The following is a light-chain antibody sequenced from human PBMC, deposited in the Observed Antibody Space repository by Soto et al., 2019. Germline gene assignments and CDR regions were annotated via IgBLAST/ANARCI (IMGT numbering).Light chain of an antibody. CDR2: KAA. CDR3: QDSACLPGT. V-gene: IGKV1-5*03. J-gene: IGKJ1*01. Sequence: PPNMSSSLGDRITITCRASQSISSYLNWYQQKPGKAPKLLIYKAATLETGVPSRFSGSGSRTEFTLTISILQADDVVTYCSQDSACLPGTFGQGTMVDIK. CDR1: QSISSY.